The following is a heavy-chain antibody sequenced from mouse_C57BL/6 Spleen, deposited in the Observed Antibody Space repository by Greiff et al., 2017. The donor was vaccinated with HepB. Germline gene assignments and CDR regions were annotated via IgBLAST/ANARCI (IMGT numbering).Heavy chain of an antibody. V-gene: IGHV5-17*01. J-gene: IGHJ4*01. CDR2: ISSGSSTI. D-gene: IGHD1-1*01. CDR1: GFTFSAYG. CDR3: ARRGYYGSSPYAMDY. Sequence: EVQVVESGGGLVKPGGSLKLSCAASGFTFSAYGMHWVRQAPEKGLEWVAYISSGSSTIYYADTVKGRFTISRDNAKNTLFLQMTSLRSEDTAMYYCARRGYYGSSPYAMDYWGQGTSVTVSS.